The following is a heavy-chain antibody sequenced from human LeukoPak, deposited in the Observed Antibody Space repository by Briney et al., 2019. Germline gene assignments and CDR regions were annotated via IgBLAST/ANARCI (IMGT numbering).Heavy chain of an antibody. D-gene: IGHD6-19*01. V-gene: IGHV1-69*13. CDR1: GGTFSSYA. CDR2: IIPIFGTA. J-gene: IGHJ4*02. CDR3: ARDPQAVAGTGGDY. Sequence: SVKVSFKASGGTFSSYAISWVRQAPGQGLEWMGGIIPIFGTANYAQKFQGKVTITADESTSTAYMELSSLRSENTAVYYCARDPQAVAGTGGDYWGQGTLVTVSS.